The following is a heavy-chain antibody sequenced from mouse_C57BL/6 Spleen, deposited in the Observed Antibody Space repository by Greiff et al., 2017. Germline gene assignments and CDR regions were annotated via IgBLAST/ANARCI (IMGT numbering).Heavy chain of an antibody. D-gene: IGHD1-1*01. CDR1: GFNIKDYY. CDR2: IDPEDGDT. CDR3: TTLTTVVAHDY. Sequence: EVQLQQSGAELVRPGASVKLSCTASGFNIKDYYMHWVKQRPEQGLEWIGRIDPEDGDTESAPKFQGKATMTADTSSNTAYLQLSSLTSEDAAVYYCTTLTTVVAHDYWGQGTTLTVAS. J-gene: IGHJ2*01. V-gene: IGHV14-1*01.